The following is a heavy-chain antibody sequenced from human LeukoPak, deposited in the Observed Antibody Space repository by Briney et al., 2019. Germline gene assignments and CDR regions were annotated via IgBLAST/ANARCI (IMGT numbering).Heavy chain of an antibody. Sequence: GGSLTLSCAASGFTFTDYAMSWVRQAPGQGLEWVSSISGGGGATYYADSVKGQFTISRDKSKNTLYLQMNSLRAEDTAVYYCAKGLAVAGHFAYWGQGTLVTVSS. CDR2: ISGGGGAT. CDR1: GFTFTDYA. V-gene: IGHV3-23*01. J-gene: IGHJ4*02. CDR3: AKGLAVAGHFAY. D-gene: IGHD6-19*01.